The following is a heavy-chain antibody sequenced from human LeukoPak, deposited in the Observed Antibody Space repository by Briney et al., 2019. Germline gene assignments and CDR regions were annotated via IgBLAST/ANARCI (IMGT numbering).Heavy chain of an antibody. CDR1: GXIFSNYE. Sequence: GGSLRLSCAASGXIFSNYEMNWVRQAPGKRIEWVSYINRGGGIAYYVDSVRRRFTISRDNTKNALYLQMNSLRAEDTAVYYCAALWFDPWGQGALVTVPS. CDR2: INRGGGIA. V-gene: IGHV3-48*03. CDR3: AALWFDP. J-gene: IGHJ5*02.